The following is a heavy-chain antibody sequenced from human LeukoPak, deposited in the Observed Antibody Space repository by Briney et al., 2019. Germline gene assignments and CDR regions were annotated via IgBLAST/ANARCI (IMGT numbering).Heavy chain of an antibody. J-gene: IGHJ4*02. CDR2: INHSGST. V-gene: IGHV4-34*01. CDR1: GGSFSGYY. D-gene: IGHD5-24*01. Sequence: SETLSRTCAGYGGSFSGYYWSWIRQPPGKGLEWIGEINHSGSTNYNPSLKSRVTISVDTSKNQFSLKLSSVTAADTAVYYCFGDGYNSRDYWGQGTLVTVSS. CDR3: FGDGYNSRDY.